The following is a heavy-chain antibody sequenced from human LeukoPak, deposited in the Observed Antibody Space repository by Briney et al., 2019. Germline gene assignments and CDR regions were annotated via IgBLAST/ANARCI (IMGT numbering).Heavy chain of an antibody. CDR2: ISSNGGST. Sequence: GGSLRLSCAASGFTFSSYAMHRVRQAPGKGLEYVSAISSNGGSTYYANSVKGRFTISRDNSKNTLYLQMGSLRAEDMAVYYCARDLSLDYWGQGTLVTVSS. CDR1: GFTFSSYA. V-gene: IGHV3-64*01. CDR3: ARDLSLDY. J-gene: IGHJ4*02. D-gene: IGHD3-16*02.